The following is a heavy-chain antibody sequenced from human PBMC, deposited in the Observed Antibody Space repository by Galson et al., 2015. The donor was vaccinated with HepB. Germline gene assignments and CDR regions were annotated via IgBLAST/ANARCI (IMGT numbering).Heavy chain of an antibody. V-gene: IGHV1-3*01. CDR1: GYTFTSYA. Sequence: SVKVSCKASGYTFTSYAMHWVRQAPGQRLEWMGWINAGNGNTKYSQKFQGRVTITRDTSASTAYMELSSLRSEDTAVYYCAGVQLERRRGIIIDYWGQGTLVTVSS. CDR2: INAGNGNT. CDR3: AGVQLERRRGIIIDY. J-gene: IGHJ4*02. D-gene: IGHD1-1*01.